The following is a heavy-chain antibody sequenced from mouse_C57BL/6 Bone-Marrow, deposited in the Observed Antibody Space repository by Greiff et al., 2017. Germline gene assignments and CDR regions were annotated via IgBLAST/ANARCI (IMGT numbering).Heavy chain of an antibody. D-gene: IGHD4-1*01. V-gene: IGHV3-6*01. CDR3: ARETWDYFDY. Sequence: VQLQQSGPGLVKPSQSLSLTCSVTGYSITSGYYWNWIRQFPGNKLEWMGYISYDGSNNYNPSLKNRISITRDTSKNQFFLKLNSVTTEDTATYYCARETWDYFDYWGQGTTLTVSS. CDR2: ISYDGSN. CDR1: GYSITSGYY. J-gene: IGHJ2*01.